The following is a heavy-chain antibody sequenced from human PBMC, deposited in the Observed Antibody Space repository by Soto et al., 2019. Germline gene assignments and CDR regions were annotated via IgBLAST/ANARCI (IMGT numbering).Heavy chain of an antibody. CDR2: IYYSGST. CDR3: ARDTTPSL. D-gene: IGHD1-1*01. V-gene: IGHV4-59*01. Sequence: SETLSLTCTVSGASISSYYWSWIRQPPGKGLEWIGYIYYSGSTNYNPSLKSRVTISVDTSKNQFSLKLSSVTAADTAMYYCARDTTPSLWGQGTLVTVS. J-gene: IGHJ4*02. CDR1: GASISSYY.